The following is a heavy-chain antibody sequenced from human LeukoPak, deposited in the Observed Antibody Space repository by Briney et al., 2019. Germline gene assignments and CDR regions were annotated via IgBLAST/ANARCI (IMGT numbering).Heavy chain of an antibody. Sequence: GGSLRLSCAASGITFSGYSMNWVRQAPGKGLEWVSSISGSGESIYYADSVKGRFTISRGNARNSLYLQMDSLRAEDTAVYYCARANPPAISFFDYWGQGTLVTVSS. CDR3: ARANPPAISFFDY. J-gene: IGHJ4*02. CDR2: ISGSGESI. CDR1: GITFSGYS. D-gene: IGHD3-9*01. V-gene: IGHV3-21*01.